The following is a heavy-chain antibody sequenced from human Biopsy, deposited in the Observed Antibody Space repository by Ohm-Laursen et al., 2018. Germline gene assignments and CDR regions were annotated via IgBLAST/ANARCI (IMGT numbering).Heavy chain of an antibody. Sequence: SETLSLTCTVSGGSISSYYWTWIRQSPGKGLEWVGDVYYSGSTNRNPSLKSRVTILVDTSKNQFSLKLNSVTAADTAVYYCGRREVVITHDAFDTWGQGTMVTVSS. CDR1: GGSISSYY. D-gene: IGHD3-22*01. J-gene: IGHJ3*02. CDR3: GRREVVITHDAFDT. V-gene: IGHV4-59*08. CDR2: VYYSGST.